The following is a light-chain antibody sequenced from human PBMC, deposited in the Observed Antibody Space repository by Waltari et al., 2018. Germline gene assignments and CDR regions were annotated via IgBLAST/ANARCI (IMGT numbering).Light chain of an antibody. CDR3: AAWDDSLGVWI. V-gene: IGLV1-47*01. J-gene: IGLJ2*01. Sequence: QSVLTQPPSASGTPGQRVTISCSGSSSNIGKNYVYWHQQLPGTAPKLLISGNDQLPSGVPDRFSGSKSGTSASLAISGLRSEDEADYYCAAWDDSLGVWIFGGGTKLTVL. CDR2: GND. CDR1: SSNIGKNY.